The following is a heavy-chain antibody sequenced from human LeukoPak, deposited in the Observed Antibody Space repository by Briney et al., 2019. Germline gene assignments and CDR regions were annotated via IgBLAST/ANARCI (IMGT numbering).Heavy chain of an antibody. CDR3: AKVLAAAGTGEDY. Sequence: GGSLRLSRAASGFTFSSYGMHWVRQAPGKGLEWVAVISYDGSNKYYADSVKGRFTISRDNSKNTLYLQMNSLRAEDTAVYYCAKVLAAAGTGEDYWGQGTLVTVSS. CDR2: ISYDGSNK. D-gene: IGHD6-13*01. J-gene: IGHJ4*02. CDR1: GFTFSSYG. V-gene: IGHV3-30*18.